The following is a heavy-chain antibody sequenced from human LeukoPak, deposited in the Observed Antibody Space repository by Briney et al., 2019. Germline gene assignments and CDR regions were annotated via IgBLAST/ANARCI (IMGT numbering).Heavy chain of an antibody. J-gene: IGHJ4*02. Sequence: GGSLRLSCAASGFTFSSYGMHWVRQAPGKGLEWVAVISSDGSNKYYADSVKGRFTISRDNSKNTLYLQMSSLRSEDTAVYYCSKDLEGYYYDNRVYTWWGQGTLVTVSS. CDR2: ISSDGSNK. D-gene: IGHD3-22*01. CDR3: SKDLEGYYYDNRVYTW. V-gene: IGHV3-30*18. CDR1: GFTFSSYG.